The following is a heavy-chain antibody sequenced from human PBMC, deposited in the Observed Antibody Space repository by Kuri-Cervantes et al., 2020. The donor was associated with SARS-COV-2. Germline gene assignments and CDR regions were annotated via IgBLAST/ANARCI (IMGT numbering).Heavy chain of an antibody. CDR3: ARGLYSAEYCSGGSCYNWFDP. Sequence: SVKVSCKASGGTFSSYAISWVRQAPGQGLEWMGGIIPIFGTANYAQKFQGRVTITADESTSTAYMELSSLRSEDTAVYYCARGLYSAEYCSGGSCYNWFDPWGQGTLVTVSS. D-gene: IGHD2-15*01. CDR1: GGTFSSYA. J-gene: IGHJ5*02. CDR2: IIPIFGTA. V-gene: IGHV1-69*13.